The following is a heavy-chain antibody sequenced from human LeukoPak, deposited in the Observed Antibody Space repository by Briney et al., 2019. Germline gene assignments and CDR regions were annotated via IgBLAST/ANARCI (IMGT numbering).Heavy chain of an antibody. Sequence: PGGSLRLSCAASGFTFSSYGMHWVRQAPGKGLEWVAVISYDGSNKYYADSVKGRFTISRDNSKNTLYLQMNSLRAEDTAVYYCAKELYDFWSGYYPDKYYFDYWGQGTLVTVSS. V-gene: IGHV3-30*18. D-gene: IGHD3-3*01. CDR2: ISYDGSNK. CDR1: GFTFSSYG. J-gene: IGHJ4*02. CDR3: AKELYDFWSGYYPDKYYFDY.